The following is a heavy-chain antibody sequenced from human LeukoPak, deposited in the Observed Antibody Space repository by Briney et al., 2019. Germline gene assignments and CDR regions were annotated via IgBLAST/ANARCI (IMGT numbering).Heavy chain of an antibody. CDR2: INQNGNVN. D-gene: IGHD3/OR15-3a*01. J-gene: IGHJ4*02. CDR1: GFTFSSYW. Sequence: PGGSLRLSCAASGFTFSSYWMNWARQAPGKGLEWVASINQNGNVNYYVDSVKGRFTISRDNAKNSLYLQMSNLRAEDTAVYFCARGGGLDVWGQGTQVTVSS. CDR3: ARGGGLDV. V-gene: IGHV3-7*03.